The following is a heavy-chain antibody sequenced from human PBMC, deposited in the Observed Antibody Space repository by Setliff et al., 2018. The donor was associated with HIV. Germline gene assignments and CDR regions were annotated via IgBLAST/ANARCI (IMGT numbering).Heavy chain of an antibody. D-gene: IGHD3-22*01. V-gene: IGHV4-59*01. CDR3: ARGRSRYYYDGSGYYVDV. J-gene: IGHJ6*03. CDR1: GGSISGYY. Sequence: SETLSLTCTVSGGSISGYYWSWIRQPPGKGLEWIGYIYYIGNTNYNPSLKGRVTLSVDTSKNQLSLKLSSVTAADTAVYYCARGRSRYYYDGSGYYVDVWGTGTTVTVSS. CDR2: IYYIGNT.